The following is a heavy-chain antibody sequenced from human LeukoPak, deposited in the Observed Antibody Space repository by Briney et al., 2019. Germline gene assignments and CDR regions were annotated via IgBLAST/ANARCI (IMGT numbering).Heavy chain of an antibody. Sequence: GGSLRLSCAASGFTFSSYAMSWVRQAPGKGLEWVSAISGSGGSTYYADSVKGRFTISRDNSKNTLYLQMNSLRAEDTALYYCAKGVRITMVRGAFDIWGQGTMVTVSS. J-gene: IGHJ3*02. CDR3: AKGVRITMVRGAFDI. D-gene: IGHD3-10*01. V-gene: IGHV3-23*01. CDR2: ISGSGGST. CDR1: GFTFSSYA.